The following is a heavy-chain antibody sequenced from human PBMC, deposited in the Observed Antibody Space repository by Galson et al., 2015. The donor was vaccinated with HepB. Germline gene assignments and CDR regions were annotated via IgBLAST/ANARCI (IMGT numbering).Heavy chain of an antibody. CDR3: ARDLFAVSPPPTNYMDV. Sequence: SLRLSCAASEFFFSDYNMNWVRQAPGKGLEWVSSISSSGTVYYADSLKGRSTISRDNAKNSLDLQVNSLRAEDTAVYYCARDLFAVSPPPTNYMDVWGTGTTVTVSS. V-gene: IGHV3-69-1*01. CDR1: EFFFSDYN. D-gene: IGHD3-3*01. CDR2: ISSSGTV. J-gene: IGHJ6*03.